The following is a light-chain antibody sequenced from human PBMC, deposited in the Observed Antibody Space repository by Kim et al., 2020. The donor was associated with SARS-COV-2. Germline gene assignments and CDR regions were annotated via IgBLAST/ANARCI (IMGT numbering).Light chain of an antibody. CDR3: NSRDSSGNLVV. V-gene: IGLV3-19*01. J-gene: IGLJ2*01. Sequence: ALGQTVRITCQGDSLRSYYASWYQQKPGQAPVLVIYSKNNRPSGIPDRFSGSSSGNTAALTITGAQAEDEADYYCNSRDSSGNLVVFGGGTQLTVL. CDR1: SLRSYY. CDR2: SKN.